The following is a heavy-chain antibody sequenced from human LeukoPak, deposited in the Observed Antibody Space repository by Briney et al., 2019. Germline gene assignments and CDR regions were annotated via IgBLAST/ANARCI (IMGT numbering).Heavy chain of an antibody. CDR2: INSSGGST. CDR3: ARGTTVTTGGRGNWFDP. CDR1: GYTFTSYY. D-gene: IGHD4-17*01. V-gene: IGHV1-46*01. Sequence: ASVKVSCKASGYTFTSYYMHWVRQAPGQGLEWMGIINSSGGSTSYAQKFQGRVTMTRDTSTSTVYMELSSLRSEDTAVYYCARGTTVTTGGRGNWFDPWGQGTLVTVSS. J-gene: IGHJ5*02.